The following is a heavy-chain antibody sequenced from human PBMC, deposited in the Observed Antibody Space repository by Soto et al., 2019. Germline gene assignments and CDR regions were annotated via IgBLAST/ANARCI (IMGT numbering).Heavy chain of an antibody. D-gene: IGHD6-6*01. CDR2: ISSSSSTI. CDR3: AREVLGDFDY. V-gene: IGHV3-48*02. CDR1: GFTFSGYS. J-gene: IGHJ4*02. Sequence: EVQLVESGGGLVQPGGSLRLSCAASGFTFSGYSMNWVRQAPGKGLEWVSYISSSSSTIYYADSVKGRVTISRDNAKNSLYLQMNSLRDEDTAVYYCAREVLGDFDYWGQGTLVTVSS.